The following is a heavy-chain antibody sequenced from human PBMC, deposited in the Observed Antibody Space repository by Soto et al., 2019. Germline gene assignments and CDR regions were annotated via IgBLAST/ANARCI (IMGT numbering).Heavy chain of an antibody. D-gene: IGHD6-19*01. CDR2: VSHDGRNT. CDR1: GFTFSDYA. CDR3: AKGGRQWLVTSDFNY. V-gene: IGHV3-30*18. Sequence: VQLVESGGGVVQPGRSLRLSCAASGFTFSDYAMHWVRQAPGKGLEWVAVVSHDGRNTHYADSVKGRFTISRDSSKNTVSLEMTSRRAEDTDGYYCAKGGRQWLVTSDFNYWGQGALVTVSS. J-gene: IGHJ4*02.